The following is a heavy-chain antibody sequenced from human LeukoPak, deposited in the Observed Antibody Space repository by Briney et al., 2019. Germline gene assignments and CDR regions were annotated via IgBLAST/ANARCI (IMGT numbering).Heavy chain of an antibody. CDR1: GYTFTSYY. CDR2: INPSGGST. J-gene: IGHJ3*02. CDR3: ARDPPGDDAFDI. V-gene: IGHV1-46*01. Sequence: ASVKVSCKASGYTFTSYYMHWVRQAPGQGLEWMGIINPSGGSTSCAQKFQGRVTMTRDTSTSTVYMELSSLRSEDTAVYYCARDPPGDDAFDIWGQGTMVTVSS. D-gene: IGHD7-27*01.